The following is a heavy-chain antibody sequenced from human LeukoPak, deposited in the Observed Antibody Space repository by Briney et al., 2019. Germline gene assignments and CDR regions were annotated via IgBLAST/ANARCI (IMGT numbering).Heavy chain of an antibody. CDR2: INPNSGGT. CDR1: GGTFSSYA. D-gene: IGHD6-13*01. J-gene: IGHJ5*02. V-gene: IGHV1-2*02. CDR3: ARDIAAAGYNWFDP. Sequence: GASVKVSCKASGGTFSSYAISWVRQAPGQGLEWMGWINPNSGGTNYAQKFQGRVTMTRDTSISTAYMELSRLRSDDTAVYYCARDIAAAGYNWFDPWGQGTLVTVSS.